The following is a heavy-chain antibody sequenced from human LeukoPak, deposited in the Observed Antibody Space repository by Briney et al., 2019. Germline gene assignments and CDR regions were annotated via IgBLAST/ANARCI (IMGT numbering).Heavy chain of an antibody. D-gene: IGHD3-3*01. Sequence: ASVKVSCKASGYTFTGYYMHWVRQAPGQGLEWVGRINPNSGGTNYAQKFQGRVTMTRDTSISTAYMELSRLRSDDTAVYYCARETYYDFWSGYLAKSYYFDYWGQGTLVTVSS. CDR1: GYTFTGYY. CDR2: INPNSGGT. CDR3: ARETYYDFWSGYLAKSYYFDY. V-gene: IGHV1-2*06. J-gene: IGHJ4*02.